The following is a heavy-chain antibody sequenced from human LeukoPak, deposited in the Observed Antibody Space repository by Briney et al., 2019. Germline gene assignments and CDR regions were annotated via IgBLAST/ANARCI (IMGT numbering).Heavy chain of an antibody. Sequence: SETLSLTCAVYGGSLSGYYWSWIRQPPGKGLEWIGEINHSGSTNYNPSLKSRVTISVDTSKNQFSLKLSSVTAADTAVYYCARAVVPAAGELIRDQRGFDYWGQGTLVTVSS. D-gene: IGHD2-2*01. V-gene: IGHV4-34*01. CDR1: GGSLSGYY. J-gene: IGHJ4*02. CDR2: INHSGST. CDR3: ARAVVPAAGELIRDQRGFDY.